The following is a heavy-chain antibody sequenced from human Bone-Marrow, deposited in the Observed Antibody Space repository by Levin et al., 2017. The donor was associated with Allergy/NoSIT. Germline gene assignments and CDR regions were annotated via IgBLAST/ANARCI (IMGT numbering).Heavy chain of an antibody. D-gene: IGHD7-27*01. Sequence: GGSLRLSCAASQFTFSTYPMSWVRQAPGQGLEWVSAIFAGGDGTFYADSVKGRFTISRDNAKNTLYLQMNSLTTEDTAVYYCARDELGINYLGMDVWGQGTTVTVSS. CDR3: ARDELGINYLGMDV. CDR2: IFAGGDGT. J-gene: IGHJ6*02. V-gene: IGHV3-23*01. CDR1: QFTFSTYP.